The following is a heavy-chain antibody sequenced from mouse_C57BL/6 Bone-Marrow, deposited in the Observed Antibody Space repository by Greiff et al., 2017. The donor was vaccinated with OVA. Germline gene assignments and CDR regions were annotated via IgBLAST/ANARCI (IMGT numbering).Heavy chain of an antibody. CDR3: ARGDWDYFDY. CDR2: IYPGSGNT. J-gene: IGHJ2*01. CDR1: GSTFTDYY. V-gene: IGHV1-84*01. Sequence: LVEPGASVQISCKASGSTFTDYYINWVKQRPGQGLEWIGWIYPGSGNTKYNEKFKGKATLTVDTSSSTAYMQLSSLTSEDSAVYFCARGDWDYFDYWGQGTTLTVSS. D-gene: IGHD4-1*01.